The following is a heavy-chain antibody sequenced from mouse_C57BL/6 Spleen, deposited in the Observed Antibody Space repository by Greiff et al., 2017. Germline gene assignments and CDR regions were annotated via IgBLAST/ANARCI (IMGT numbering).Heavy chain of an antibody. CDR2: IDPSDSYT. CDR3: ARRPRTGYFFDY. D-gene: IGHD2-2*01. CDR1: GYTFTSYW. V-gene: IGHV1-59*01. Sequence: QVQLKQPGAELVRPGTSVKLSCKASGYTFTSYWMHWVKQRPGQGLEWIGVIDPSDSYTNYNQKFKGKATLTVDTSSSTAYMQLSSLTSEDSAVYYCARRPRTGYFFDYWGQGTTLTVSS. J-gene: IGHJ2*01.